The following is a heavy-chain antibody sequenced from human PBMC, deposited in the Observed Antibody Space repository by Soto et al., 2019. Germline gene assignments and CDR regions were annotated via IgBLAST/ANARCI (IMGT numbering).Heavy chain of an antibody. CDR3: ARRRPNYYDSSGYYPKGAFDL. D-gene: IGHD3-22*01. V-gene: IGHV4-59*01. J-gene: IGHJ3*01. CDR1: GGSISSYY. Sequence: SETLSLTCTVSGGSISSYYWSWIRQPPGKGLEWIGYIYYSGSTNYNPSLKSRVTISVDTSKNQFSLKLSSVTAADTAVYYCARRRPNYYDSSGYYPKGAFDLWGQGTMATVSS. CDR2: IYYSGST.